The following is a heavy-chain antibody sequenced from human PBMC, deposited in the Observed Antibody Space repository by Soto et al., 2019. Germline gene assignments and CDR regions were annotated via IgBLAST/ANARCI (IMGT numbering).Heavy chain of an antibody. D-gene: IGHD3-10*01. V-gene: IGHV1-69*01. CDR1: GVSFNNNG. J-gene: IGHJ6*02. Sequence: QVQLVQSGAEVKKPGSSVKVTCNTSGVSFNNNGIGWVRQAPGHGLEWMGGVSPPFRTSNYARKFQGRISITADASTGTVNMELSSLTSEDTAQYYCARVLYYGSGSYSRYGMDVWGQGTTVTVSS. CDR3: ARVLYYGSGSYSRYGMDV. CDR2: VSPPFRTS.